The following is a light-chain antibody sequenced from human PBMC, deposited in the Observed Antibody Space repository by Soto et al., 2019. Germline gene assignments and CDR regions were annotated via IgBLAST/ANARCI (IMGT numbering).Light chain of an antibody. Sequence: QSVLTQPPSASGSPGQSVTISCTGTKNVVGFYDFVSWYQHHPGKAPRLIIYQVVQRPSGVPYRFSGSKSGNTASLTVSGIQAADEADYFCTSHAGSNTYVFRSGTTVTV. CDR2: QVV. V-gene: IGLV2-8*01. CDR1: KNVVGFYDF. J-gene: IGLJ1*01. CDR3: TSHAGSNTYV.